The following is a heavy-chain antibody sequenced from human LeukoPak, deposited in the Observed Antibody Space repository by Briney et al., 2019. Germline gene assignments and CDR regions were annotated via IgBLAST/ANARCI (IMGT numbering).Heavy chain of an antibody. J-gene: IGHJ4*02. V-gene: IGHV1-24*01. D-gene: IGHD3-10*01. CDR1: GFGLSILS. CDR2: IRPETGEP. Sequence: ASVKVSCKISGFGLSILSIHWMRQAPGKGLEWVGGIRPETGEPIFAQKFRGRVTIAEDTFTDTGYLELRGLTSEDTAVYYCSTDSGRSYFYFDFWGQGTLVTVSS. CDR3: STDSGRSYFYFDF.